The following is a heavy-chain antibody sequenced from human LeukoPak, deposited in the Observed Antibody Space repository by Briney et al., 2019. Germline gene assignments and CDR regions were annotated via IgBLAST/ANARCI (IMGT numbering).Heavy chain of an antibody. J-gene: IGHJ4*02. CDR3: ARHSPYSSSWVGYFDY. Sequence: SETLSLTCTVSGGSISSGSYYWSWIRQPAGKGLEWIGRIYTSGSTNYNPSLKSRVTISVDTSKNQFSLKLSSVTAADTAVYYCARHSPYSSSWVGYFDYWGQGTLVTVSS. V-gene: IGHV4-61*02. CDR1: GGSISSGSYY. CDR2: IYTSGST. D-gene: IGHD6-13*01.